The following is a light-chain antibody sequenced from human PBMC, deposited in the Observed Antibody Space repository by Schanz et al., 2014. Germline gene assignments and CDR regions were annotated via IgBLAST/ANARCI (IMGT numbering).Light chain of an antibody. CDR3: TSYTSRSTLGV. J-gene: IGLJ3*02. CDR2: DVR. V-gene: IGLV2-14*01. Sequence: QSVLTQPASVSGSPGQSITISCTGTSSDVGGYNSVSWYQQHPGKAPKLMIYDVRNRPSGVSNRFSGSKSGNTASLTVSGLQAEDEADYYCTSYTSRSTLGVFGGGTKLTVL. CDR1: SSDVGGYNS.